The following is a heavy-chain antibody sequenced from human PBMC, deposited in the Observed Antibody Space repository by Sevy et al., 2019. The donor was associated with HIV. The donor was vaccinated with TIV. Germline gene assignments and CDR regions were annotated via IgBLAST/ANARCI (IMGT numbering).Heavy chain of an antibody. CDR3: ARVWKYSSGWNYYYYGMDV. V-gene: IGHV4-59*01. J-gene: IGHJ6*02. CDR1: GGSISSYY. D-gene: IGHD6-19*01. CDR2: IYYSGST. Sequence: SETLSLTCTVSGGSISSYYWSWIRQPPGKGLEWIGYIYYSGSTNYNPSLKSRVTTSVDTSKNQFSLKLSSVTAADTAVYYCARVWKYSSGWNYYYYGMDVWGQGTTVTVSS.